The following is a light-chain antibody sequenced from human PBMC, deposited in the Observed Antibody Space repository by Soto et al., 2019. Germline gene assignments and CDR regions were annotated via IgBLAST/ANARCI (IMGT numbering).Light chain of an antibody. V-gene: IGKV3-11*01. CDR2: DAS. J-gene: IGKJ5*01. Sequence: EIVLTQSPATLSLSPGERATLSCTASQSVSSYLAWYQQKPGQAPRLLIYDASTRATGIPARFSGSGSGTDFTITISSLEPEDFAVYYCQQRSNWPITFGQGTRLEI. CDR3: QQRSNWPIT. CDR1: QSVSSY.